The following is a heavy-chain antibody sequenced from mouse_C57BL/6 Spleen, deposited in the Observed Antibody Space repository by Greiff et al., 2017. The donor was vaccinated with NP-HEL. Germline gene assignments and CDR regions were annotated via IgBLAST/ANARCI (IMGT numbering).Heavy chain of an antibody. Sequence: VQLQQSGAELVKPGASVKISCKASGYAFSSYWMNWVKQRPGKGLEWIGQIYPGDGDTNYNGKFKGKATLTADKSSSTAYMQLSSLTSEDSAVYFWARSEGGSYAMDDWGQGTSVTVSS. V-gene: IGHV1-80*01. CDR1: GYAFSSYW. CDR3: ARSEGGSYAMDD. J-gene: IGHJ4*01. CDR2: IYPGDGDT.